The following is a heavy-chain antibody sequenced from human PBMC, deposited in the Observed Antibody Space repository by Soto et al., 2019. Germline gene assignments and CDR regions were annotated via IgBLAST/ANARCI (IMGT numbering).Heavy chain of an antibody. J-gene: IGHJ4*02. V-gene: IGHV1-18*01. Sequence: ASVKVSCKASGYTFTSYGISLVRQAPGQGLEWMGWISAYNGNTNYAQKLQGRVTMTTDTSTSTAYMELRSLRSDDTAVYYCARRYYYDSSGWGLDDYWGQGTLVTVSS. CDR3: ARRYYYDSSGWGLDDY. D-gene: IGHD3-22*01. CDR2: ISAYNGNT. CDR1: GYTFTSYG.